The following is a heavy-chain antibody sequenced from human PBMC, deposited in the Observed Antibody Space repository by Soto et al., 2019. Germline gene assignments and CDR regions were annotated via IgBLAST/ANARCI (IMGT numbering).Heavy chain of an antibody. CDR1: GGSISKSRW. CDR2: IYHTGST. D-gene: IGHD2-21*01. J-gene: IGHJ2*01. Sequence: QVQLQESGPGLVKPSGTLSLTCVVSGGSISKSRWWSWVRQPPGKGLEWIGEIYHTGSTNNKPSLKRPVTISVDMSKNQFSLNLKSVTAADTAVYYCARGGGNFGQYFDLWGRGTLVTVSS. CDR3: ARGGGNFGQYFDL. V-gene: IGHV4-4*02.